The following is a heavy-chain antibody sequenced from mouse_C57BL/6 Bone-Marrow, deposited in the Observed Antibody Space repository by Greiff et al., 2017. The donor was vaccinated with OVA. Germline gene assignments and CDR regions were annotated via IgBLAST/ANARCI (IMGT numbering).Heavy chain of an antibody. V-gene: IGHV5-6*01. CDR3: ARQDYSNYAWFAY. J-gene: IGHJ3*01. CDR2: ISSGGSYT. D-gene: IGHD2-5*01. CDR1: GFTFSSYG. Sequence: EVMLVESGGDLVKPGGSLKLSCAASGFTFSSYGMSWVRQTPDKRLEWVATISSGGSYTYYPDSVKGRFTISRDNAKNTLYLQMSSLKSEDTAMYYCARQDYSNYAWFAYWGQGTLVTVSA.